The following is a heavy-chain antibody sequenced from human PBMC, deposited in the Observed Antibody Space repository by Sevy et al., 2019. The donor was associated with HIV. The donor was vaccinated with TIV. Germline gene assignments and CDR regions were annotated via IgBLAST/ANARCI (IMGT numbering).Heavy chain of an antibody. V-gene: IGHV3-23*01. CDR1: GFTFSAYA. J-gene: IGHJ1*01. Sequence: GGSLRLSCAASGFTFSAYAMSWVRQAPGKGLEWVSCISSSGGSTYYADSVKGRFSISRDTSKNTLYLQMNSLRAEDTAAYYCATLRGGLYGSGYFQNWGQGTQVTVSS. CDR2: ISSSGGST. CDR3: ATLRGGLYGSGYFQN. D-gene: IGHD3-10*01.